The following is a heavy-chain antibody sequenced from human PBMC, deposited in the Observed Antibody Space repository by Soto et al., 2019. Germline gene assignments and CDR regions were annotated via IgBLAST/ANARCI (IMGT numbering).Heavy chain of an antibody. Sequence: ASVKVSCKASGYTFTGYYMHWVRQAPGQGLEWMGGIIPIFGTANYAQKFQGRVTITADKSTSTAYMELSSLRSEDTAVYYCARGRYQLLHSWFDPWGQGTLVTVSS. D-gene: IGHD2-2*01. CDR2: IIPIFGTA. J-gene: IGHJ5*02. V-gene: IGHV1-69*06. CDR3: ARGRYQLLHSWFDP. CDR1: GYTFTGYY.